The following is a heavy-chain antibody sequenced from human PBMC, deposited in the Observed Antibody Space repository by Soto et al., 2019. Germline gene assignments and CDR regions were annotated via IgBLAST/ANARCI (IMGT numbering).Heavy chain of an antibody. CDR3: ARDVSVSGRFDP. J-gene: IGHJ5*02. CDR2: IYYSGST. V-gene: IGHV4-31*03. Sequence: QVQLQESGPGLVKPSQTLSLTCTVSGGSISSGSYYWSWVRQHPGKGLEWIGYIYYSGSTYYNPSLKSRGSMSVDTSKNQFSLKLTSVTAADTAMYYCARDVSVSGRFDPWGQGTLVTVSS. CDR1: GGSISSGSYY. D-gene: IGHD6-19*01.